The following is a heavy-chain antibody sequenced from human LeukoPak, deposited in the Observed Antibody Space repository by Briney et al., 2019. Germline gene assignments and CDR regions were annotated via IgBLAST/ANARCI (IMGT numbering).Heavy chain of an antibody. J-gene: IGHJ4*02. CDR2: ISGSGDST. CDR3: ANTPGSDVVATTALRY. D-gene: IGHD5-12*01. CDR1: GFTFSSYA. Sequence: PGGSLRLSCAASGFTFSSYAMTWVRQAPGKGLEWVSAISGSGDSTYHADSVKGRFTISRDNSKNTLYLQMSSLRAEDTAAYYCANTPGSDVVATTALRYWGQGTLVTVSS. V-gene: IGHV3-23*01.